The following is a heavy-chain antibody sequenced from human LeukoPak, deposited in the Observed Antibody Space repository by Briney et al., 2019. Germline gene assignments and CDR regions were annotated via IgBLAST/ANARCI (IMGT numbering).Heavy chain of an antibody. CDR2: IDYSGST. CDR3: ARGFDFKSTYFES. D-gene: IGHD5-12*01. V-gene: IGHV4-59*01. J-gene: IGHJ4*02. CDR1: GGSISGYY. Sequence: SETLSLTCAVSGGSISGYYWNWIRQPPGKGLEWIGYIDYSGSTNYNPSLKSRVTISIDTSKNQFSLRLASVTAADSAVYYCARGFDFKSTYFESWGQGTLVTVSS.